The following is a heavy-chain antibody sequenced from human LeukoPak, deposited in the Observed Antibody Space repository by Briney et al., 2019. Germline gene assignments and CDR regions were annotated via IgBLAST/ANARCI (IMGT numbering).Heavy chain of an antibody. V-gene: IGHV5-10-1*01. J-gene: IGHJ4*02. CDR1: GYIFTSYW. D-gene: IGHD6-6*01. CDR2: IDPTDSYT. CDR3: ARRGRSSSNFDF. Sequence: GESLKISCKGSGYIFTSYWITWVRQMPGKGLEWMGMIDPTDSYTNYSPSFQGHVTISTDKSISTAYLQWTSLKASDTAIYYCARRGRSSSNFDFWGQGTLVTVSS.